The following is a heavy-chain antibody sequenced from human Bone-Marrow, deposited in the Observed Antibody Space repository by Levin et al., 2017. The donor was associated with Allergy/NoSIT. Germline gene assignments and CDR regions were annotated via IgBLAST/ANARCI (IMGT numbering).Heavy chain of an antibody. D-gene: IGHD1-7*01. CDR2: IYSGGST. CDR3: ARDPTGITGTELNDAFDI. V-gene: IGHV3-66*01. Sequence: PGGSLRLSCAASGFTVSSNYMSWVRQAPGKGLEWVSVIYSGGSTYYADSVKGRFTISRDNSKNTLYLQMNSLRAEDTAVYYCARDPTGITGTELNDAFDIWGQGTMVTVSS. CDR1: GFTVSSNY. J-gene: IGHJ3*02.